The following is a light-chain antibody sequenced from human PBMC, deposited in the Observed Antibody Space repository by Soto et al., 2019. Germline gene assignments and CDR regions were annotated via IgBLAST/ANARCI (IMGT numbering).Light chain of an antibody. CDR2: AAS. CDR3: QQSYSIFRT. V-gene: IGKV1-39*01. J-gene: IGKJ2*01. Sequence: DIQMTQSPSSLSASVGDRVTITCRASQRISSYLNWYQQKPGKAPKLLIYAASNLQSGVPSRFSGSGSGTDFTLTISSPQPEDFATYYCQQSYSIFRTFGQGTKLEIK. CDR1: QRISSY.